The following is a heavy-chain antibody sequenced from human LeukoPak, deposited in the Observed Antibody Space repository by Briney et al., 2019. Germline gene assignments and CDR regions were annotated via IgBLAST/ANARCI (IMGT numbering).Heavy chain of an antibody. D-gene: IGHD2-2*01. CDR3: AAQRDVVVPDPYY. V-gene: IGHV3-23*01. J-gene: IGHJ4*02. CDR2: ISGSGGST. CDR1: GFTFSNYA. Sequence: PGGSLRLSCTASGFTFSNYATGWVRQAPGKGLEWVSGISGSGGSTYYADSVKGRFTISRDNSKNTLYLQMNSLRAEDTAVYYCAAQRDVVVPDPYYWGQGTLVTVSS.